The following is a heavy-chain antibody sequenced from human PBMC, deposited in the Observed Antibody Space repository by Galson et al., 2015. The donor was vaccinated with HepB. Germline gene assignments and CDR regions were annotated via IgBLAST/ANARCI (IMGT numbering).Heavy chain of an antibody. CDR3: ARTDIVVVPAATDAFDI. D-gene: IGHD2-2*01. J-gene: IGHJ3*02. CDR1: GFTFSSYS. Sequence: SLRLSCAASGFTFSSYSMNWVRQAPGKGLEWVSYISSSSSTIYYADSVKGRFTISRDNAKNSLYLQMNSLRDEDTAVYYCARTDIVVVPAATDAFDIWGQGTMVTVSS. CDR2: ISSSSSTI. V-gene: IGHV3-48*02.